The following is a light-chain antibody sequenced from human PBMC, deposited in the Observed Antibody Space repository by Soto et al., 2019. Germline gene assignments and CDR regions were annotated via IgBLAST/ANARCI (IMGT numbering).Light chain of an antibody. CDR2: EVS. J-gene: IGLJ1*01. V-gene: IGLV2-8*01. CDR3: CSYAGSNNFPYV. Sequence: QSVLTQPPSASGSPGQSVTISCTGTSSDVGGYNYVSWYQQHPGKAPKLMIYEVSKRPSGVPDRFSGSKSGNTASLTVSGRQAEDEADSYCCSYAGSNNFPYVFGTGTKLTVL. CDR1: SSDVGGYNY.